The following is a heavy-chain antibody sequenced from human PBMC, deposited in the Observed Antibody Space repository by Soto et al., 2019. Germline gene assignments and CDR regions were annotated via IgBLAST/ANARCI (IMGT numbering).Heavy chain of an antibody. CDR2: ISYDGSNK. J-gene: IGHJ4*02. Sequence: GGSLRLSCAASGFTFSNSWMSWVRQAPGKGLEWVAVISYDGSNKYYADSVKGRFTISRDNSKNTLYLQMNGLRAEDTAVYYCAKEHGEYYDFWSGYYSDYWGQGTLVTVPQ. D-gene: IGHD3-3*01. CDR3: AKEHGEYYDFWSGYYSDY. V-gene: IGHV3-30*18. CDR1: GFTFSNSW.